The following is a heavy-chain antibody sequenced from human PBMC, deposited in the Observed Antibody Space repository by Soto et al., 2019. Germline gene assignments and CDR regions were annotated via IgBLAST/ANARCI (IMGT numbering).Heavy chain of an antibody. CDR2: IYYSGST. CDR1: GGSIISSSYY. V-gene: IGHV4-39*01. Sequence: SETLSLTCTVSGGSIISSSYYLVCIRQPPWKGLELIGSIYYSGSTYYNPSLKSRVTISVDTSKNQFSLKLSSVTAADTAVYYCARSLSHTIFGVVTPYYYYGMDVWGQGTTVTVSS. CDR3: ARSLSHTIFGVVTPYYYYGMDV. D-gene: IGHD3-3*01. J-gene: IGHJ6*02.